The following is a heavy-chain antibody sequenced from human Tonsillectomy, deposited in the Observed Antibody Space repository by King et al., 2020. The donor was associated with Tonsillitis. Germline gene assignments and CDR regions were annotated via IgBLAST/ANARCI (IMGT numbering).Heavy chain of an antibody. J-gene: IGHJ4*02. Sequence: VQLVESGGGLVKPGGSLRLSCAASGFTFNNAWMSGVRQAPEKGLEWIGRIKSKTDGGTVDYAAPVKGRFTISRDDSENTMSLQMNSLKTEDTAVYYCSTGVGRSDFDYWGQGTLVTVSS. CDR2: IKSKTDGGTV. D-gene: IGHD1-26*01. CDR1: GFTFNNAW. CDR3: STGVGRSDFDY. V-gene: IGHV3-15*01.